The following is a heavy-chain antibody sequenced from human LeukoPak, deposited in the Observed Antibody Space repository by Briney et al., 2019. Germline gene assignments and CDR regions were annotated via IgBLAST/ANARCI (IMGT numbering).Heavy chain of an antibody. J-gene: IGHJ3*02. CDR3: ARHRDDSSAFDI. D-gene: IGHD4-11*01. CDR2: IYPGDSDT. CDR1: GYSFTGYW. Sequence: GESLMISCKGSGYSFTGYWIGWVRQMPGKGLEYMGIIYPGDSDTTYSPSFQGQVTISADKSISTAYLQWTILKASDTAMYFCARHRDDSSAFDIWGQGTMVTVSS. V-gene: IGHV5-51*01.